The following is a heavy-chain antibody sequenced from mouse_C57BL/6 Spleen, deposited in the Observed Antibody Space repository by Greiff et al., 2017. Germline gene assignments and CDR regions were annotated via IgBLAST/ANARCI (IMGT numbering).Heavy chain of an antibody. CDR2: ISYDGSN. J-gene: IGHJ2*01. D-gene: IGHD1-1*01. Sequence: EVKLQESGPGLVKPSQSLSLTCSVTGYSITSGYYWNWIRQFPGNQLEWMGYISYDGSNNYNPSLKNRISLTRDTSKNQFFLKLNSVTTEDTATYDCARHNYYGSSYDYFDYWGQGTTLTVSS. CDR1: GYSITSGYY. CDR3: ARHNYYGSSYDYFDY. V-gene: IGHV3-6*01.